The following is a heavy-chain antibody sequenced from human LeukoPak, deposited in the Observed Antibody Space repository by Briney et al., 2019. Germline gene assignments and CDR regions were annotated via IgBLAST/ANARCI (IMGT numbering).Heavy chain of an antibody. Sequence: GGSLRLSCAASGFTFSTYWMHWVRQAPGKGLVWVSRIIMVGSDTDYAESVKGRFTVSRDNIKNTLYLQMNSLRAEDTAIYYCARGKLAAQDYRGQGTLVTVSS. J-gene: IGHJ4*02. V-gene: IGHV3-74*01. CDR3: ARGKLAAQDY. CDR2: IIMVGSDT. CDR1: GFTFSTYW. D-gene: IGHD6-6*01.